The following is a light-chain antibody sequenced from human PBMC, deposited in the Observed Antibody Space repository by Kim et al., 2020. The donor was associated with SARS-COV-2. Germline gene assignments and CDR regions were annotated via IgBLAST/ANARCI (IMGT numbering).Light chain of an antibody. CDR2: DVN. CDR1: SSDVGANKY. V-gene: IGLV2-11*01. J-gene: IGLJ2*01. CDR3: CSFTGNYVV. Sequence: QSALTQPRSVSGSPGQSVTISCTGSSSDVGANKYVSWYQQHPGKAPKLIIYDVNERPSGVPDRFSGSKSDNTASLTVSGLQAEDEAHYYCCSFTGNYVVFGGGTQLTVL.